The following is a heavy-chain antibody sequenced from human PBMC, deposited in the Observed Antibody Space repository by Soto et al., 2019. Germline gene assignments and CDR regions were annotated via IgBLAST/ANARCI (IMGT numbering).Heavy chain of an antibody. Sequence: SGTPYLDCAVYGGSLSGSSWRWVRQPPGKGLEWIGEINHSGSTNYNPSLKSRVTISVDTSKNQFSLKLSSVTAADTAVYYCASRRVVRGVSIYYYYGMDVWGQGTTVT. CDR3: ASRRVVRGVSIYYYYGMDV. J-gene: IGHJ6*02. D-gene: IGHD3-10*01. CDR1: GGSLSGSS. CDR2: INHSGST. V-gene: IGHV4-34*01.